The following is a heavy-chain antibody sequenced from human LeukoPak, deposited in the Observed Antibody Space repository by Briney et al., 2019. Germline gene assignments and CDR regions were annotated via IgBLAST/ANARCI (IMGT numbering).Heavy chain of an antibody. J-gene: IGHJ4*02. CDR1: GFTFSSYG. CDR2: ISHDGSNK. Sequence: GGSLRLSCAASGFTFSSYGMHWVRQAPGKGLEWVAVISHDGSNKYYADSVKGRFTISRDNSKNTLYLQMNSLRAEDTAVYYCAKGDSYGCADYWGQGTLVTVSS. V-gene: IGHV3-30*18. D-gene: IGHD5-18*01. CDR3: AKGDSYGCADY.